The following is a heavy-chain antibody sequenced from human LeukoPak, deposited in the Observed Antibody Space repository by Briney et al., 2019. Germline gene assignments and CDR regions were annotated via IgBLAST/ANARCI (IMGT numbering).Heavy chain of an antibody. J-gene: IGHJ4*02. D-gene: IGHD3-22*01. CDR2: ISYDGSNK. Sequence: PGGSLRLSCAASGFTFFSYAMHWVRQAPGKGLEWVAFISYDGSNKYYADSVKGRFTISRDNSKNTLYLQMNSLRAEDTAVYYCAKDFSVYYYDSRVLDYWGQGTLVTVSS. CDR3: AKDFSVYYYDSRVLDY. CDR1: GFTFFSYA. V-gene: IGHV3-30*04.